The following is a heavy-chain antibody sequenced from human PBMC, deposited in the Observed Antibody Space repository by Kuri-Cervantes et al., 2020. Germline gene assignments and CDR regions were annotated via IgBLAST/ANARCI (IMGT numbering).Heavy chain of an antibody. J-gene: IGHJ6*03. CDR1: GDSISSNSYY. Sequence: SETLSLTCSVSGDSISSNSYYWGWIRQPAGKGLEWIGRIYTSGSTYYNPSLKSRVTISVDTSKNQFSLKLSSVTAADTAVYYCARAGYYYYMDVWGKGTTVTVSS. CDR3: ARAGYYYYMDV. V-gene: IGHV4-61*02. CDR2: IYTSGST.